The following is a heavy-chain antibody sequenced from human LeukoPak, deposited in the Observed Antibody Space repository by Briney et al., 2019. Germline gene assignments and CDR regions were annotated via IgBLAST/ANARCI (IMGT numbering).Heavy chain of an antibody. V-gene: IGHV3-23*01. CDR2: ISGSGGST. J-gene: IGHJ4*02. D-gene: IGHD5-18*01. Sequence: GGSLRLSCAASGFTISSYAMSWVRQAPGKGLEWVSAISGSGGSTYYADSVKGRFTISRDNSKNTLYLQMNSLRAEDTAVYYCAKDQLWRINYYFDYWGQGTLVTVSS. CDR1: GFTISSYA. CDR3: AKDQLWRINYYFDY.